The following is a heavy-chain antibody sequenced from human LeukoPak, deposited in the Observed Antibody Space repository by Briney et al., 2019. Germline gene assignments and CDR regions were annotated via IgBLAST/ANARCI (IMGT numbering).Heavy chain of an antibody. Sequence: PGGSLRLSCAASGFTFSSYGMHWVRQAPGKGLEWVAVISYDGSNKYYADSVKGRFTISRDNSKNTLYLQMNSLRAEDTAVYYCAKDLVWFGEGDFDYWGQGTLVTVSS. V-gene: IGHV3-30*18. D-gene: IGHD3-10*01. CDR1: GFTFSSYG. CDR2: ISYDGSNK. J-gene: IGHJ4*02. CDR3: AKDLVWFGEGDFDY.